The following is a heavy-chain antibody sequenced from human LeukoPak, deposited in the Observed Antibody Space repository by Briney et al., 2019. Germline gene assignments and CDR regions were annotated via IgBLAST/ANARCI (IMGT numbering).Heavy chain of an antibody. CDR2: IKSDGSET. CDR1: GFTFSSYW. J-gene: IGHJ4*02. Sequence: PGGSLRLSCAASGFTFSSYWMHWVRQAPGKGLMWVSRIKSDGSETSYADSVKGRFTISRDNARNTLYLQMNSLRPEDTAIYYCAKRWVQVDYWGQGTLVTVSS. CDR3: AKRWVQVDY. D-gene: IGHD5-18*01. V-gene: IGHV3-74*01.